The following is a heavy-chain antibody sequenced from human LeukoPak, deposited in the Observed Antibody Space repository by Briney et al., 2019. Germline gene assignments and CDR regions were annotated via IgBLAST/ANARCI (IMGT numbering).Heavy chain of an antibody. J-gene: IGHJ5*02. CDR3: ARGRGSYYYGSGSHRWFDP. CDR2: ISSSSSYI. V-gene: IGHV3-21*01. Sequence: KSGGSLRLSCAASGFTFSSYSMNWVRQAPGKGLEWVSSISSSSSYIYYADSVKGRFTISRDNAKNSLYLQMNSLRAEDTAVYYCARGRGSYYYGSGSHRWFDPWGQGTLVTVSS. CDR1: GFTFSSYS. D-gene: IGHD3-10*01.